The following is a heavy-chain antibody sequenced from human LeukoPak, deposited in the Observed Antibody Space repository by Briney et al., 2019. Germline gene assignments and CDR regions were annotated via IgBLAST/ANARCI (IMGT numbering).Heavy chain of an antibody. CDR2: ISGSGGST. V-gene: IGHV3-23*01. CDR3: ASSGGSCYVCWFDP. Sequence: GGSLRLSCAASGFTFSSYAMSWVRQAPGKGLEWVSAISGSGGSTYYADSVKGRFTISRDNSKNTLYLQMNSLRAEDTAVYYCASSGGSCYVCWFDPWVQGTLVTVSS. D-gene: IGHD2-15*01. J-gene: IGHJ5*02. CDR1: GFTFSSYA.